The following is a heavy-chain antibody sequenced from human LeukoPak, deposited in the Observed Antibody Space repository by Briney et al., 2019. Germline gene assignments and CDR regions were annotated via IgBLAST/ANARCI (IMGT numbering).Heavy chain of an antibody. J-gene: IGHJ3*02. V-gene: IGHV4-39*01. CDR1: GGSISTISYY. CDR2: IYYSGST. CDR3: ARGPRLANAFDI. D-gene: IGHD3-3*02. Sequence: SETPSLTCTVSGGSISTISYYCGCIRQPPGRGLEWIGSIYYSGSTYYKSSLKSRVTKSVDTSKNQFSLKLSSVTAADTAIYYGARGPRLANAFDIWGQGTMVTFSS.